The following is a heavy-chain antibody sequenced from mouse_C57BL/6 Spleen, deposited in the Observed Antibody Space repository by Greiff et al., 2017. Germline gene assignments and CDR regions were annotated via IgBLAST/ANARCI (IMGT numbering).Heavy chain of an antibody. CDR2: ISDGGSYT. V-gene: IGHV5-4*03. CDR3: ARAGGYGNWFAY. J-gene: IGHJ3*01. Sequence: EVKLMESGGGLVKPGGSLKLSCAASGFTFSSYAMSWVRQTPEKRLEWVATISDGGSYTYYPDNVKGRFTISSDNAKNNLYLQMSPLKSEDTAMYYCARAGGYGNWFAYWGQGTLVTVSA. CDR1: GFTFSSYA. D-gene: IGHD2-1*01.